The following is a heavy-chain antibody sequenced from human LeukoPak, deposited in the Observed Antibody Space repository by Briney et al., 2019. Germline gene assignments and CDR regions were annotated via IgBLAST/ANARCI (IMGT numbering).Heavy chain of an antibody. CDR3: SRYDSDTGDFDP. Sequence: SETLSLTCTVSGGSISSYYWSWIRQPPGKGLEWIGEINHSGSTNYNPSLKSRVTISVDTSKNQFSLKLSSVTAADTAFYYCSRYDSDTGDFDPWGQGTLVTISS. J-gene: IGHJ5*02. V-gene: IGHV4-34*01. CDR2: INHSGST. CDR1: GGSISSYY. D-gene: IGHD3-10*01.